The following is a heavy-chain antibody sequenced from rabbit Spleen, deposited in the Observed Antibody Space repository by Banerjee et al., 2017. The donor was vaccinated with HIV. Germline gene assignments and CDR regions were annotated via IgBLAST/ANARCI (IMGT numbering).Heavy chain of an antibody. CDR2: IYTGDGST. V-gene: IGHV1S40*01. CDR1: GFSFSSSYY. D-gene: IGHD6-1*01. Sequence: QSLEESGGDLVKPGASLTLTCTASGFSFSSSYYMCWVRQAPGKGLEWIACIYTGDGSTYYASWAKGRFTISKASSTTVTLQMTSLTVADTATYFCARDTASGFSSYGMDLWGPGTLVTVS. CDR3: ARDTASGFSSYGMDL. J-gene: IGHJ6*01.